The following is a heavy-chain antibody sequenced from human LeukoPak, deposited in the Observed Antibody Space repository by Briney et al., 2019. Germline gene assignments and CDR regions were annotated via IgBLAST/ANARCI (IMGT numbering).Heavy chain of an antibody. CDR2: IYYSGST. D-gene: IGHD3-10*01. CDR3: ARENYYGSGSYRWFDP. V-gene: IGHV4-39*07. Sequence: PSETLSLTCTGAGVSISSSSYYWGWIRQPPGKGLEGIGSIYYSGSTYYNPSLKSRVTISVDTSKNQFSLKLSSVTAADPAVYYCARENYYGSGSYRWFDPWGQGTLVTVSS. J-gene: IGHJ5*02. CDR1: GVSISSSSYY.